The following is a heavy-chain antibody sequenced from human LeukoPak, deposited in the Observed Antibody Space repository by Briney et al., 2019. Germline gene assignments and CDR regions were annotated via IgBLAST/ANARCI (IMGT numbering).Heavy chain of an antibody. CDR1: GFTFSNYA. J-gene: IGHJ3*02. CDR3: ARGMVVTAIQDAFDI. Sequence: GGSLRLSCAASGFTFSNYAMNWVRQAPGKGLEWVAVISYDGSNKYYADSVKGRFTISRDNSKNTLYLQMNSLRAEDTAVYYCARGMVVTAIQDAFDIWGQGTMVTVSS. CDR2: ISYDGSNK. V-gene: IGHV3-30-3*01. D-gene: IGHD2-21*02.